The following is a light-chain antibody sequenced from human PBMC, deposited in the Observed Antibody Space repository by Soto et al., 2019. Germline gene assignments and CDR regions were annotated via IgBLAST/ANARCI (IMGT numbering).Light chain of an antibody. CDR3: QQYYSYSWT. CDR2: AAS. V-gene: IGKV1-8*01. J-gene: IGKJ1*01. CDR1: QGISSY. Sequence: AIRMSQSPSTLSASTGDRVTITCGASQGISSYLAWYQQKPGKAPKLLIYAASTLQSGVPSRFSGSGSGTDFTLTISCMQSEDFATYYCQQYYSYSWTLGQGTKVDXK.